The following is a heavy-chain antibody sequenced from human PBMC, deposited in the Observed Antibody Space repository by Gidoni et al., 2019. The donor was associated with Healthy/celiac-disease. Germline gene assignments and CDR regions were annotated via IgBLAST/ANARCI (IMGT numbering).Heavy chain of an antibody. CDR1: GFTFSDYY. CDR2: ISSSGSTI. D-gene: IGHD2-15*01. V-gene: IGHV3-11*01. J-gene: IGHJ6*02. Sequence: QVQLVESGGGLVTPGGSLRLSCSASGFTFSDYYMSWIRQAPGKGLEWVSYISSSGSTIYYADSVKGRFTISRDNAKNSLYLQMNSLRAEDTAVYYCARDRGYCSGGSCVTYYYGMDVWGQGTTVTVSS. CDR3: ARDRGYCSGGSCVTYYYGMDV.